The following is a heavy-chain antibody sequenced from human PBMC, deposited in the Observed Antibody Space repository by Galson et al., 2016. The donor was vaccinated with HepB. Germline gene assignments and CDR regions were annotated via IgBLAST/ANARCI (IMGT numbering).Heavy chain of an antibody. Sequence: QSGAEVKKPGESLKISCKGSGYSFISYWIGWVRQMPGKGLEWMGIIYPGDSDTRYSPSFQGQVTISADKSISTAYLQWSSLKASDTAMYYCASTYYYDSSVYYSAFDIWGQGTMVTVSS. CDR2: IYPGDSDT. CDR3: ASTYYYDSSVYYSAFDI. CDR1: GYSFISYW. J-gene: IGHJ3*02. V-gene: IGHV5-51*01. D-gene: IGHD3-22*01.